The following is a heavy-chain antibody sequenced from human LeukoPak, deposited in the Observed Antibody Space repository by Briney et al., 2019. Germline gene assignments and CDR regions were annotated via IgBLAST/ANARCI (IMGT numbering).Heavy chain of an antibody. CDR2: IWSDGSNR. CDR3: ARDAQRGFDYSNSLEY. D-gene: IGHD4-11*01. Sequence: GGSLRLSCAASGFIFSHYGMHWVRQAPGKGLEWVAVIWSDGSNRLYADSVKGRFTISRDNSQNTVFLQMNSLRAEDTAMYYCARDAQRGFDYSNSLEYWGHGTLVTVSS. CDR1: GFIFSHYG. V-gene: IGHV3-33*01. J-gene: IGHJ4*01.